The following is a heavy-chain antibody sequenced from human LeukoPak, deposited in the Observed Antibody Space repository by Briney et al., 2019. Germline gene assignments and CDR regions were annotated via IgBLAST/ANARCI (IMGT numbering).Heavy chain of an antibody. J-gene: IGHJ3*02. CDR3: SRGGGNHAFDI. D-gene: IGHD4-23*01. CDR1: GFIFNKFW. Sequence: GGSLRLSCAASGFIFNKFWMHWLRQAPGEGLVWVSRISGDGIATTYADSVKGRFTISRDSAKNTVYLQMNSLRAEDTAVYYCSRGGGNHAFDIWGQGTMVTVSS. CDR2: ISGDGIAT. V-gene: IGHV3-74*01.